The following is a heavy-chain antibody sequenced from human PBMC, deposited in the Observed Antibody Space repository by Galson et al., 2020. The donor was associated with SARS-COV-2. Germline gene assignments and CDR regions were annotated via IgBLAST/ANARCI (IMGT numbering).Heavy chain of an antibody. D-gene: IGHD2-8*01. CDR2: INHSGST. CDR1: GGSFSGYY. CDR3: ARLHDYRILYQYYYYYMDV. V-gene: IGHV4-34*01. J-gene: IGHJ6*03. Sequence: SETLSLTCAVYGGSFSGYYWSWIRQPPGKGLEWIGEINHSGSTNYNPSLKSRVTISVDTSKNQFSLKLSSVTAADTAVYYCARLHDYRILYQYYYYYMDVWGKGTTVTVSS.